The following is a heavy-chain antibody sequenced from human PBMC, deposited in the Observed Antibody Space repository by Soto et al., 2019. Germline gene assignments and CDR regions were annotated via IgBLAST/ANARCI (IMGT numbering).Heavy chain of an antibody. D-gene: IGHD1-26*01. Sequence: EGSVKVSSHPSTYTFIYYPIHPVRHAPGQTLDFLGLFDTGNGNTKYSQKFQDRFTITMDTYANTADMELSSLTSEDTAVYYCARDAKWDPRGVEAQQDHYYDYWAQGTL. CDR2: FDTGNGNT. V-gene: IGHV1-3*04. J-gene: IGHJ4*02. CDR1: TYTFIYYP. CDR3: ARDAKWDPRGVEAQQDHYYDY.